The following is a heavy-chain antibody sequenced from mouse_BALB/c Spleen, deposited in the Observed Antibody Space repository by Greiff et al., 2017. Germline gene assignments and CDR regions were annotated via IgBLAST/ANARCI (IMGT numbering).Heavy chain of an antibody. CDR1: GFTFSDYY. J-gene: IGHJ3*01. V-gene: IGHV5-4*02. D-gene: IGHD6-5*01. CDR2: ISDGGSYT. CDR3: ATAYEWFAY. Sequence: EVKLMESGGGLVKPGGSLKLSCAASGFTFSDYYMYWVRQTPEKRLEWVATISDGGSYTYYPDSVKGRFTISRDNAKNNLYLQMSSLKSEDTALYYCATAYEWFAYWGQGTLVTVSA.